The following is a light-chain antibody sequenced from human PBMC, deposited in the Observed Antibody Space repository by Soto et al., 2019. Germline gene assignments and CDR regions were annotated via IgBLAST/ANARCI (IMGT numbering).Light chain of an antibody. V-gene: IGKV3-11*01. J-gene: IGKJ4*01. CDR3: QQRSNWPSLT. Sequence: IVMTQSPATLSVSPGGRATLSCRASQSISGALAWYQQKPGQAPRLLISDASNRATGIPARFSGSGSETDFTLTISSLEPEDSAVYYCQQRSNWPSLTFGGGTKVDIK. CDR2: DAS. CDR1: QSISGA.